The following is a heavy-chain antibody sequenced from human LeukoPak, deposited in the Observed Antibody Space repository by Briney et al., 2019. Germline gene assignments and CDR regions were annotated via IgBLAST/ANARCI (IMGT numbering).Heavy chain of an antibody. D-gene: IGHD3-16*01. CDR1: GGTFSSYA. CDR2: INPSGGST. Sequence: GASVKVSCKASGGTFSSYAISWVRQAPGQGLEWMGIINPSGGSTSYAQKFQGRVTITRDTSTSTAYMELSSLRSEDTAVYCCARAPHTGGGRRRLDYWGQGTLVGVCS. CDR3: ARAPHTGGGRRRLDY. V-gene: IGHV1-46*01. J-gene: IGHJ4*02.